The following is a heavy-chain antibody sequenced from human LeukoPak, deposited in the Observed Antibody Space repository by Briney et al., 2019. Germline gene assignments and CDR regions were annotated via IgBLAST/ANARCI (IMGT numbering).Heavy chain of an antibody. V-gene: IGHV1-18*01. J-gene: IGHJ5*02. CDR2: ISAYNGNT. CDR1: GYTFTSYG. D-gene: IGHD3-3*01. CDR3: ARTYYDFWSGYSSTNWFDP. Sequence: ASVKVSCKASGYTFTSYGISWVRQAPGQGLEWMGWISAYNGNTNYAQKLQGRVTMTTDTSTSTAYMELRSLRSDDTAVYYCARTYYDFWSGYSSTNWFDPWGQGTLVTVSS.